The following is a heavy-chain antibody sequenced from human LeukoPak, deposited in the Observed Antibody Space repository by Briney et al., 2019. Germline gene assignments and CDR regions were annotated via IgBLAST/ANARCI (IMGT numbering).Heavy chain of an antibody. Sequence: SETLSLTCTVSGGSISSYYWSWIRQPPGKGLEWIGYIYYSGSTNYNPSLKSRVTISVDTSKNQFSLKLSSVTAADTAVYYCAGVNIYGEDYWGQGTLVTVSS. J-gene: IGHJ4*02. D-gene: IGHD4-17*01. CDR2: IYYSGST. CDR1: GGSISSYY. CDR3: AGVNIYGEDY. V-gene: IGHV4-59*01.